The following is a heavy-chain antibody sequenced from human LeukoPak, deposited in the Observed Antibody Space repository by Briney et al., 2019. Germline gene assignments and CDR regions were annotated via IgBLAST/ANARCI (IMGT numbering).Heavy chain of an antibody. CDR3: AGLLGSDFWSGTYGMDV. CDR1: GFTFSSYS. V-gene: IGHV3-23*01. CDR2: ISGSGGST. D-gene: IGHD3-3*01. J-gene: IGHJ6*02. Sequence: GGSLRLSCAASGFTFSSYSMNWVRQAPGKGLEWVSAISGSGGSTYYADSVKGRFTISRDNSKNTLYLQMNSLRAEDTAVYYCAGLLGSDFWSGTYGMDVWGQGTTVTVSS.